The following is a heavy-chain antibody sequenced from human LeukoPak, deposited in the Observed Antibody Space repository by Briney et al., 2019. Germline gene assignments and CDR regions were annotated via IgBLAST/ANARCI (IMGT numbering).Heavy chain of an antibody. Sequence: PGGSLRLSCAASGLTFSSYGMHWVRQAPGKGLEWVAFIPYHGSNKYYADSVKGRFSISRDNSKNTLYLEMNSLRAEDTAMYYCAKDPSYYGDMYYFDYWGRGTLVTVSS. D-gene: IGHD4-17*01. CDR1: GLTFSSYG. J-gene: IGHJ4*02. CDR3: AKDPSYYGDMYYFDY. V-gene: IGHV3-30*02. CDR2: IPYHGSNK.